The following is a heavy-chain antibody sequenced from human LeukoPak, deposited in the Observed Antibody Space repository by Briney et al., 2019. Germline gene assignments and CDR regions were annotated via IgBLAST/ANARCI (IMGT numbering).Heavy chain of an antibody. CDR3: AGQRRTYYYGSGSYYNWFDP. Sequence: SETLSLTCTVSGGSISSSSYYWGWIRQPPGKGLEWIGSIYYSGSTYYNPSLKSRVTISVDTSKNQFSLKLSSVTAADTAVYYCAGQRRTYYYGSGSYYNWFDPWGQGTLVTVSS. CDR1: GGSISSSSYY. V-gene: IGHV4-39*01. J-gene: IGHJ5*02. CDR2: IYYSGST. D-gene: IGHD3-10*01.